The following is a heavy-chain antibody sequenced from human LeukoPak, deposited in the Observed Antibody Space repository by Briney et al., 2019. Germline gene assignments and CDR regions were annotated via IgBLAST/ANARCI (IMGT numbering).Heavy chain of an antibody. CDR2: ISSSSSTI. D-gene: IGHD2-21*02. CDR3: AKDSVKYCGGDCYFGGRTSLGY. J-gene: IGHJ4*02. CDR1: GFTFSDYY. V-gene: IGHV3-11*04. Sequence: PGGSLRLSCAASGFTFSDYYMSWIRQAPGKGLEWVSYISSSSSTIYYADSVKGRFTISRDNSKNTLYLQMNSLRAEDTAVYYCAKDSVKYCGGDCYFGGRTSLGYWGQGTLVTVSS.